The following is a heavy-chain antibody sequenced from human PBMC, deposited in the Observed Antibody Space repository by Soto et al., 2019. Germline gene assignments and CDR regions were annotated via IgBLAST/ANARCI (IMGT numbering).Heavy chain of an antibody. V-gene: IGHV3-30*18. J-gene: IGHJ6*02. CDR3: AKESEMTTVTIYGMDV. Sequence: QVQLVESGGGVVQPGRSLRLSCAASGFTFSSYGMHWVRQAPGKGLEWVAVISYDGSNKYYADSVKGRFTISRDNSKSPRYLQMNSLRAEDTAVYYCAKESEMTTVTIYGMDVWGQGTTVTVSS. D-gene: IGHD4-17*01. CDR1: GFTFSSYG. CDR2: ISYDGSNK.